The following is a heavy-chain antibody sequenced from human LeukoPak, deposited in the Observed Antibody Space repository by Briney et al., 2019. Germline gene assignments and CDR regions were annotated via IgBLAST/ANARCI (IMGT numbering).Heavy chain of an antibody. J-gene: IGHJ3*02. CDR3: ARDVGTGATDAFDI. CDR1: GFTFDDYG. V-gene: IGHV3-20*01. Sequence: GGSLRLSCAASGFTFDDYGMSWVRQAPGKGLEWVSGINWNGGSTGYADSVKGRFTISRDNAKNSPYLQMNSLRAEDTALYHCARDVGTGATDAFDIWGQGTMVTVSS. CDR2: INWNGGST. D-gene: IGHD1-26*01.